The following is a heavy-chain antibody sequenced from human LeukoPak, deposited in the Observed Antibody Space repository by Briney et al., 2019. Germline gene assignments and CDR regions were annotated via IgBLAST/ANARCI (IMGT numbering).Heavy chain of an antibody. CDR1: GFTFSSCA. CDR2: ISSSGRTI. D-gene: IGHD4-23*01. J-gene: IGHJ4*02. V-gene: IGHV3-48*03. Sequence: GGSLRLSCAASGFTFSSCAMTWVRQAPGKGLEWVSYISSSGRTIYYADSVKGRFTISRDNAKNSLYLQMNNLRAEDTAIYYCARDLDGGNSFDYWGQGTLVTVSS. CDR3: ARDLDGGNSFDY.